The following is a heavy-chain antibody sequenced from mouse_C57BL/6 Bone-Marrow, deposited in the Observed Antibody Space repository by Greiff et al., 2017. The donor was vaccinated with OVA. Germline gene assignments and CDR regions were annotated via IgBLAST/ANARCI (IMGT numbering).Heavy chain of an antibody. J-gene: IGHJ2*01. CDR2: ISSGGSYT. Sequence: VQLKESGGDLVKPGGSLKLSCAASGFTFSSYGMSWVRQTPDKRLEWVATISSGGSYTYYPDSVKGRFTISRDNAKNTLYLQMSSLKSEDTAMYYCARQAGIDYGDYFDYWGQGTTLTVSS. D-gene: IGHD2-4*01. CDR3: ARQAGIDYGDYFDY. V-gene: IGHV5-6*01. CDR1: GFTFSSYG.